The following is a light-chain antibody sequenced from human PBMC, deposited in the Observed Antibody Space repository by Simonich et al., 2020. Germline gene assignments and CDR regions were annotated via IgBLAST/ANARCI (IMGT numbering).Light chain of an antibody. Sequence: SYVLTQPPSVSVAPGKTARITCGGNNIGSKGVHWYQQKPGQAPVLVVYADSDRPSGIPERFSGSKSGNTATLTISRVEAGDEADYYCQVWDSSSDVVFGGGTKLTVL. CDR3: QVWDSSSDVV. J-gene: IGLJ2*01. CDR2: ADS. CDR1: NIGSKG. V-gene: IGLV3-21*03.